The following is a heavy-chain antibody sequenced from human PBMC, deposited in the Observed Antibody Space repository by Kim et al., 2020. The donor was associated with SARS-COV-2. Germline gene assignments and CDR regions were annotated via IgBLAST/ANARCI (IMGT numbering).Heavy chain of an antibody. CDR2: IYYSGST. Sequence: SETLSLTCTVSGGSISSSSYYWGWIRQPPGKGLEWIGSIYYSGSTYYNPSLKSRVTISVDTSKNQFSLKLSSVTAADTAVYYCARLGGVHRWELPKLYYYYYVMDVWGQGTTVTVSS. V-gene: IGHV4-39*01. J-gene: IGHJ6*02. CDR1: GGSISSSSYY. D-gene: IGHD1-26*01. CDR3: ARLGGVHRWELPKLYYYYYVMDV.